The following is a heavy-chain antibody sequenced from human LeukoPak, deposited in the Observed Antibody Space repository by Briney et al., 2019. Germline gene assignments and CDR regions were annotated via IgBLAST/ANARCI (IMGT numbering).Heavy chain of an antibody. CDR1: GGTFSSYA. CDR2: IIPIFGTA. D-gene: IGHD2-2*01. V-gene: IGHV1-69*13. Sequence: GASVKVSCKASGGTFSSYAISWVRQAPGQGLEWMGGIIPIFGTANYAQKFQGRVTITAAESTSTAYMELSSLRSEDTAVYYCARDRYCSSTSCLDDAFDIWGQGTMVTVSS. J-gene: IGHJ3*02. CDR3: ARDRYCSSTSCLDDAFDI.